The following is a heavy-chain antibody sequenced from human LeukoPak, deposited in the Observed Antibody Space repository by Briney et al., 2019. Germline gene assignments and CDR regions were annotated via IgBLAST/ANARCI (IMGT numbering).Heavy chain of an antibody. CDR3: ARVSMAVAGLLDY. CDR1: GYSFSGYF. D-gene: IGHD6-19*01. J-gene: IGHJ4*02. Sequence: ASVKVSCKASGYSFSGYFIHWVRQAPGQGLEWMGRINPNNRDTIFAQKFRGRVTMTRDTSISTAYMELSRLRSDDTAVYYCARVSMAVAGLLDYWGQGTLLTVSS. V-gene: IGHV1-2*06. CDR2: INPNNRDT.